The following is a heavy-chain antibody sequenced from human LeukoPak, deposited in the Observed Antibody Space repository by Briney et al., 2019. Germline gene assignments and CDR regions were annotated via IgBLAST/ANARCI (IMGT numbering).Heavy chain of an antibody. D-gene: IGHD1-14*01. CDR1: GFTFSSYW. CDR3: AKNRESSVFTFDY. V-gene: IGHV3-23*01. Sequence: SGGSLRLSCAASGFTFSSYWMNWVRPAPGKGLEWVSAISGSGGSTYYADSVKGRFTISRDNSKNTLYLQMNSLRAEDAAVYYCAKNRESSVFTFDYWGQGTLVTVSS. CDR2: ISGSGGST. J-gene: IGHJ4*02.